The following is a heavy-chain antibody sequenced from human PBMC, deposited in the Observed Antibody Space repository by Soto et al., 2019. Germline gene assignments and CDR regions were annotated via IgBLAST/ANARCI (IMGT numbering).Heavy chain of an antibody. CDR3: ARLPGGTAHRPDY. Sequence: GGSLRLSCAASGFTFSDYYMSWIRQAPGKGLEWVSYISSSSSYTNYADSVKGRFTISSDRSKNTLYLQMDSLRADDTAVYYCARLPGGTAHRPDYWGQGTMVTVSS. CDR1: GFTFSDYY. CDR2: ISSSSSYT. V-gene: IGHV3-11*03. J-gene: IGHJ4*02. D-gene: IGHD3-16*01.